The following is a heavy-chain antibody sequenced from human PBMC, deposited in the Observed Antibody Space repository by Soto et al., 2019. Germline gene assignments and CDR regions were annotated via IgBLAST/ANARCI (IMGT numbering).Heavy chain of an antibody. D-gene: IGHD3-9*01. J-gene: IGHJ5*02. CDR1: GYTFTSYG. V-gene: IGHV1-18*01. CDR3: ARDGVSRYFDLQPGGNWFDP. Sequence: ASVKVSCKASGYTFTSYGISWVRQAPGQGLEWMGWISAYNGNTNYAQKLQGRVTMTTDTSTSTAYMELRSLRSDDTAVYYCARDGVSRYFDLQPGGNWFDPWRQATLVTV. CDR2: ISAYNGNT.